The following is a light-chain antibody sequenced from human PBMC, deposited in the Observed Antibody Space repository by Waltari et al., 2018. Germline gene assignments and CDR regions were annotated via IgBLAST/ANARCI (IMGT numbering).Light chain of an antibody. CDR1: SSDVGNYNY. J-gene: IGLJ3*02. CDR2: DVS. Sequence: QSALTQPRSVSGSPGQSVTISCTGTSSDVGNYNYVSWYQQHPDKAPKLLIYDVSKRPSGVPDRFSGSKSGNAASLTISGLQAEDEADCHCCSLAGSYTWVFGGGTKLTVL. CDR3: CSLAGSYTWV. V-gene: IGLV2-11*01.